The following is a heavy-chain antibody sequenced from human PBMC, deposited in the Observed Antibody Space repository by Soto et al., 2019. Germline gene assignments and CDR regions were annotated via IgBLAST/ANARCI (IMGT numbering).Heavy chain of an antibody. CDR1: GYTFTSYG. D-gene: IGHD2-2*01. V-gene: IGHV1-18*01. CDR2: ISAYNGNT. J-gene: IGHJ5*02. Sequence: GASVKVSCKASGYTFTSYGISWVRQAPGQGLEWMGWISAYNGNTNYAQKLQGRVTMTTDTPTSTAYMELRSLRSDDTAVYYCARDRCSSTSCLPWFDPWGQGTLVTVSS. CDR3: ARDRCSSTSCLPWFDP.